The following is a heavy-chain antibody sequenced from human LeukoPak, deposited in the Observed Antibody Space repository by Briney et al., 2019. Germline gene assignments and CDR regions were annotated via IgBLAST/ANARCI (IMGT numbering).Heavy chain of an antibody. CDR3: ARGGRSSSWLYYMDV. V-gene: IGHV4-39*07. CDR2: IYYSGST. J-gene: IGHJ6*03. D-gene: IGHD6-13*01. Sequence: SETLSLTCTVSGGSISSISYYWGWIRQPPGKGLEWIGSIYYSGSTYYNPSLKSRVTISVDTSKNQFSLNLSSVTAADTAVYYCARGGRSSSWLYYMDVWGKGTTVAISS. CDR1: GGSISSISYY.